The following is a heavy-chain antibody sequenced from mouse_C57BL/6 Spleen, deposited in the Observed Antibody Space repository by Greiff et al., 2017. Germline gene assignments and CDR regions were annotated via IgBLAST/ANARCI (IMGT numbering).Heavy chain of an antibody. J-gene: IGHJ4*01. CDR3: ARSGRNYAMDY. V-gene: IGHV1-53*01. Sequence: QVQLQQPGTELVKPGASVKLSCKASGYTFTSYWMHWVKQRPGQGLEWIGNINPGNGGTNYNEKFKSKATLTVDKSSSTAYMQLSSLTSEDSAVYYWARSGRNYAMDYWGQGTSVTVSS. D-gene: IGHD3-1*01. CDR2: INPGNGGT. CDR1: GYTFTSYW.